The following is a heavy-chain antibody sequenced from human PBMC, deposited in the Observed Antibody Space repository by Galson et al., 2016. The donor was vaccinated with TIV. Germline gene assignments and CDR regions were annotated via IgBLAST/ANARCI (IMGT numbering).Heavy chain of an antibody. CDR3: ARGDFGDYRDFFHY. J-gene: IGHJ4*02. V-gene: IGHV3-33*01. CDR1: NFDFRNYG. Sequence: LRLSCAASNFDFRNYGMHWVRQAPGKGLEWVALIWYDGGNKYYVDSVKGRFTISRDNSKNILYLQMNSLRPEDTAVYYCARGDFGDYRDFFHYWGQGTLVTVSS. CDR2: IWYDGGNK. D-gene: IGHD4-17*01.